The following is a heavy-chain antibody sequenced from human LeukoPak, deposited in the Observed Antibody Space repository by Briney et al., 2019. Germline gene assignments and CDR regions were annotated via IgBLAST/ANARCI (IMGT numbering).Heavy chain of an antibody. Sequence: GASVKVSCKASGYTFTGYYMHWVRRAPGQGLEWMGWINPNSGGTNYAQKFQGRVTMARDTSISTAYMELSRLRSDDTAVYNCARDPPVGDIVVVPAAILHGDYWGQGTLVTVSS. V-gene: IGHV1-2*02. D-gene: IGHD2-2*02. CDR2: INPNSGGT. CDR1: GYTFTGYY. J-gene: IGHJ4*02. CDR3: ARDPPVGDIVVVPAAILHGDY.